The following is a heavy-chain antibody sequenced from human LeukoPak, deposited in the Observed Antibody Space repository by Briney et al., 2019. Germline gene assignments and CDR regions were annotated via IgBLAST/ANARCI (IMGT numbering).Heavy chain of an antibody. CDR3: ARFGSPGYDFWSGYRDYYYMDV. CDR2: IYHSGST. V-gene: IGHV4-30-2*01. D-gene: IGHD3-3*01. Sequence: SQTLSLTCTVSGGSISSGGYYWSWIRQPPGKGLEWIGYIYHSGSTYYNPSLKSRVTISVDRSKNQFSLKLSSVTAADTAVYYCARFGSPGYDFWSGYRDYYYMDVWGKGTTVTVSS. CDR1: GGSISSGGYY. J-gene: IGHJ6*03.